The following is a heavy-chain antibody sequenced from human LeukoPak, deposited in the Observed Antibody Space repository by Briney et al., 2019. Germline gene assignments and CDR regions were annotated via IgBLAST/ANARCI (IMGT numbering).Heavy chain of an antibody. CDR2: INPNSGDT. J-gene: IGHJ4*01. D-gene: IGHD3-10*01. CDR1: GYTFTGYY. V-gene: IGHV1-2*06. CDR3: ARDRLLSRSGSYYNRPILYY. Sequence: GASVKVSCKASGYTFTGYYVHWVRQAPGQGLEWMGRINPNSGDTNYAQKFQGRVTMTRDTSISTAYMELSRLRSDDAAVYYCARDRLLSRSGSYYNRPILYYWGXGTLVTVSS.